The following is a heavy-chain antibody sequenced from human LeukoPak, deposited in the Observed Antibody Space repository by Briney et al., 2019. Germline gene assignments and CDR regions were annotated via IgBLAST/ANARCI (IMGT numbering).Heavy chain of an antibody. V-gene: IGHV3-30*02. Sequence: GGSLRLSCAASGFTFSSYGMHWVRQAPGKGLEWVAFIRYDGSNKYYADSVKGRFTISRDNSKNTLYLQMNSLRAEDMAVYYCAKVPSSHYGDYRFDYWGQGTLVTVSS. J-gene: IGHJ4*02. CDR1: GFTFSSYG. CDR2: IRYDGSNK. D-gene: IGHD4-17*01. CDR3: AKVPSSHYGDYRFDY.